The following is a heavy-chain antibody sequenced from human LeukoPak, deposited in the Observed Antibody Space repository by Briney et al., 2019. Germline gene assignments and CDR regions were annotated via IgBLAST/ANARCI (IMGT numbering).Heavy chain of an antibody. Sequence: GGSLRLSCAASGFTFSSYSMSWVRQAPGKGLEWVSYISSGSSTIYYADSVKGRFTISRDNAKNSLYLQMNSLRAEDTAVYYCARVRHLRGDYWGQGTLVSVSS. J-gene: IGHJ4*02. D-gene: IGHD4-17*01. CDR3: ARVRHLRGDY. CDR2: ISSGSSTI. CDR1: GFTFSSYS. V-gene: IGHV3-48*01.